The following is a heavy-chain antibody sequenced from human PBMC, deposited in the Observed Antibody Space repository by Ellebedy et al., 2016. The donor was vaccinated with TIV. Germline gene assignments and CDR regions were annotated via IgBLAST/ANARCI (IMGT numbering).Heavy chain of an antibody. CDR1: GDSISGDY. CDR2: VHYSGST. D-gene: IGHD3-10*01. CDR3: ARDRGTIVRGVRYYNGLDG. J-gene: IGHJ6*02. Sequence: PSETLSLTCTVSGDSISGDYWTWIRQSPGGPMEYIGYVHYSGSTNYNPSLKSRVTISLDTSKNQFSLYLKSGTFADTAIYYCARDRGTIVRGVRYYNGLDGWGQGTTVTVSS. V-gene: IGHV4-59*01.